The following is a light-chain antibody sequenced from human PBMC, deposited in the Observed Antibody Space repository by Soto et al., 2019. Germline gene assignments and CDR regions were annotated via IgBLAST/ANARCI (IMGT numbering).Light chain of an antibody. CDR2: EVT. CDR1: SSDGGGYNY. Sequence: QSVLTQPPSASGSPGQSVTISCTGTSSDGGGYNYVSWYQQYPGRAPKLMIYEVTKRPSGVPDRFSGSKSGNTASLTVSGLQAEDEADYSCSSYAASNNFYFVFGGGTKLTVL. J-gene: IGLJ3*02. CDR3: SSYAASNNFYFV. V-gene: IGLV2-8*01.